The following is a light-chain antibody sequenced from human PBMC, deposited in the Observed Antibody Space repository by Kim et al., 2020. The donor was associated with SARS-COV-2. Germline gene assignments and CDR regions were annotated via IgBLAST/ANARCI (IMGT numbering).Light chain of an antibody. J-gene: IGLJ3*02. CDR3: GTWDSNLSAGV. CDR1: TSNIGNSF. Sequence: GQKVTLSCSGSTSNIGNSFVSWYQQLPGAPPTLLIYDNNRRPSGIPDRFFGSKSDTSATLDITGLQTGDEADYYCGTWDSNLSAGVFGGGTQLTVL. CDR2: DNN. V-gene: IGLV1-51*01.